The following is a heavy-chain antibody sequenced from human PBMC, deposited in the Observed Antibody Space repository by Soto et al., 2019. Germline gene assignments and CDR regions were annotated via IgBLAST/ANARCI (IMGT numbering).Heavy chain of an antibody. Sequence: GGSLRLSCAASGFTFSSYGMHWVRQAPGKGLEWVAVIWYDGSNKYYADSVKGRFTISRDNSKNTLYLQMNSLRAEDTAVYYCAREDQQLAYSYYYYGMDVWGQGTTVTVSS. CDR2: IWYDGSNK. J-gene: IGHJ6*02. V-gene: IGHV3-33*01. CDR1: GFTFSSYG. D-gene: IGHD6-6*01. CDR3: AREDQQLAYSYYYYGMDV.